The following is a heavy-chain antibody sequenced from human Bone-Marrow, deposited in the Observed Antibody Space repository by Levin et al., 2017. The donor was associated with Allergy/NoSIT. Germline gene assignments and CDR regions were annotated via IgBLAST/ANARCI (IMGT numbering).Heavy chain of an antibody. J-gene: IGHJ5*02. CDR3: GRSAYDFWSGISPPGP. CDR1: GGSINSYY. D-gene: IGHD3-3*01. V-gene: IGHV4-59*01. CDR2: IYSSGNT. Sequence: SETLSLTCTVSGGSINSYYCSWIRQAPGKGLEWIGYIYSSGNTNYNPSLKSRVTMSVDTSKNQFSLSLASVTAADTAVYYCGRSAYDFWSGISPPGPWGQGTLVTVSS.